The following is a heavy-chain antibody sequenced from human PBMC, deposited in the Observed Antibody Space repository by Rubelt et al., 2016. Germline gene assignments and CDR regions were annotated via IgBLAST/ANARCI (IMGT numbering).Heavy chain of an antibody. D-gene: IGHD5-24*01. CDR2: VDPSRGGP. CDR3: ARYQDGVSLDF. V-gene: IGHV1-46*04. CDR1: GYTFVSYY. J-gene: IGHJ4*02. Sequence: QVQLVQSGAEVRKPGASVKVSCKASGYTFVSYYIHWVRQAPGQGLEWLGLVDPSRGGPDFAPKLQVRVTMTRDTSTNTVYMELSSLISDDTAVYYCARYQDGVSLDFWGQGTLVTVSS.